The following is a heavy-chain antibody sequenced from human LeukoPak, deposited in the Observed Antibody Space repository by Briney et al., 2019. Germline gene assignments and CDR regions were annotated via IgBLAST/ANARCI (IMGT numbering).Heavy chain of an antibody. CDR2: ISGSGGST. CDR3: AKEGLAYCGGDCGFDP. J-gene: IGHJ5*02. CDR1: GLTFSTSG. V-gene: IGHV3-23*01. Sequence: GGSLRLSCTASGLTFSTSGFSWVRQAPGKGLEWVSTISGSGGSTYYADSVKGRFTISRDNSKNTLYLQMNSLRAEDTAVYYCAKEGLAYCGGDCGFDPWGQGILVTVSS. D-gene: IGHD2-21*02.